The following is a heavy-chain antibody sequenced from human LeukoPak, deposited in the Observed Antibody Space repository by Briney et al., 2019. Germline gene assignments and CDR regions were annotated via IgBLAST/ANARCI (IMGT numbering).Heavy chain of an antibody. V-gene: IGHV3-48*01. CDR3: ARFAAGGSYYYYMDV. CDR1: GFTFSSYT. CDR2: IGTSSTTI. D-gene: IGHD6-25*01. Sequence: QTGGSLRLSCAASGFTFSSYTMNWVRQPPGKGLEWVSNIGTSSTTIYYADSVKSRFTISRDNAKNSLYLQMNSLRADDTAVYYCARFAAGGSYYYYMDVWGKGTTVTVSS. J-gene: IGHJ6*03.